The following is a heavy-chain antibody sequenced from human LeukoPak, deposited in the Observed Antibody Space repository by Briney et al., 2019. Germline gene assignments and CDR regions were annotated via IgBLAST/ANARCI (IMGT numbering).Heavy chain of an antibody. CDR1: GFTFSSYA. Sequence: AGGSLRLSCAASGFTFSSYAMHWVRQAPGKGLEWVAVISYDGSNKYYADSVKGRFTISRDNSKNTLYLQMNSLRAEDTAVYYCAREDKVGSGWSLLDYYYYGMDVWGQGTTVTVSS. CDR2: ISYDGSNK. D-gene: IGHD6-19*01. CDR3: AREDKVGSGWSLLDYYYYGMDV. J-gene: IGHJ6*02. V-gene: IGHV3-30-3*01.